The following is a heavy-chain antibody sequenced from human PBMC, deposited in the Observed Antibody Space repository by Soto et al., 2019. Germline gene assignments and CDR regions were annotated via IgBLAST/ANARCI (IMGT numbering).Heavy chain of an antibody. D-gene: IGHD3-10*01. CDR2: IYNTGST. V-gene: IGHV4-59*08. Sequence: TSETLSLTCTFSGGSFTNYYWSWIRQPPGRGLEWIGYIYNTGSTNYNPSLKSRVTISVDTSKNQFSLKLSSVTAADTAVYYCASRNYYGSGSYHYYFDYWGQGTQVTVSS. CDR3: ASRNYYGSGSYHYYFDY. CDR1: GGSFTNYY. J-gene: IGHJ4*02.